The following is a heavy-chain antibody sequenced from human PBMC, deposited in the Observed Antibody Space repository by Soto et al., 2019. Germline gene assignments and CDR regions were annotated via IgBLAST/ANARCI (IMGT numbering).Heavy chain of an antibody. CDR2: IYSSGNS. J-gene: IGHJ4*02. CDR1: GASISSDDYY. CDR3: ASALTGGYVDFDY. D-gene: IGHD2-8*02. Sequence: QVQLQESGPGLVKPSQTLSLTCSVSGASISSDDYYWSWIRQHPGKGLEWIAYIYSSGNSYYNPSLSSRVAISLDTSKNQFSLRLSSVTAADTGVYYCASALTGGYVDFDYWGEGTPATVSS. V-gene: IGHV4-31*03.